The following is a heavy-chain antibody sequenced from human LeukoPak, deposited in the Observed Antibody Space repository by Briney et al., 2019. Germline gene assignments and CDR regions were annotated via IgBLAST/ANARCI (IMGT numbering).Heavy chain of an antibody. V-gene: IGHV4-4*07. D-gene: IGHD5-24*01. Sequence: SETLSLTCTVSGGSISSYYWSWIRQPAGKGLEWIGRIYTSGSTNYNPSLKSRVTMPVDTSKNQFSLKLSSVTAADTAVYYCARLRDLYNCFDPWGQGTLVTVSS. CDR1: GGSISSYY. CDR2: IYTSGST. CDR3: ARLRDLYNCFDP. J-gene: IGHJ5*02.